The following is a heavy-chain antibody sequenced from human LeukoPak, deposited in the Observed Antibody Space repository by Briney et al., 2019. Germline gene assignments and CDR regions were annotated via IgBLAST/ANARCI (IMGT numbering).Heavy chain of an antibody. CDR1: GGSFSGYY. CDR3: ARGKWEYYDILTGVYYFDY. V-gene: IGHV4-34*01. CDR2: INRSGST. Sequence: SETLSLTCAVYGGSFSGYYWSWIRQPPGKGLEWIGEINRSGSTNYNPSLKSRVTISVDTSKNQFSLKLSSVTAADTAVYYCARGKWEYYDILTGVYYFDYWGQGTLVTVSS. J-gene: IGHJ4*02. D-gene: IGHD3-9*01.